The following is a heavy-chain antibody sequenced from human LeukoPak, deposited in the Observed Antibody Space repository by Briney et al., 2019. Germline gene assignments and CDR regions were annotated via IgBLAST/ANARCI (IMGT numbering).Heavy chain of an antibody. D-gene: IGHD1-26*01. CDR3: ASAVGATSFDY. V-gene: IGHV3-74*01. CDR2: INSDGSST. J-gene: IGHJ4*02. Sequence: GGSLRLSCAASGFTFSSYWMHWVRQAPGKGLVWVSRINSDGSSTSYADSVKGRFTISRDNAKNTLYLQMNSLRAEDTAVYYCASAVGATSFDYWGQGALVTVSS. CDR1: GFTFSSYW.